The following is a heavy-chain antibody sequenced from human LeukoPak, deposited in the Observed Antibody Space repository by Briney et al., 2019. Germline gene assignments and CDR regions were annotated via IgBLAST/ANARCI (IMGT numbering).Heavy chain of an antibody. CDR2: VDYSGNT. D-gene: IGHD4-17*01. CDR1: GASLNNYY. V-gene: IGHV4-59*08. J-gene: IGHJ5*02. CDR3: AMQVGIYGDYNNWFDP. Sequence: SDTLSLTCTVSGASLNNYYWNWVRQPPGKELEWIGNVDYSGNTRHNPSLKSRVTISLDISKNHFSLRLSSVTAADTAVYYCAMQVGIYGDYNNWFDPWGQGARVTVSS.